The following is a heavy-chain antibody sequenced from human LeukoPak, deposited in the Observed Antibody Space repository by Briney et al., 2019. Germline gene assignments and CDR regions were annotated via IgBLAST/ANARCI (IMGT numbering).Heavy chain of an antibody. Sequence: ASMKVSCKASGYXFTTYYIHWVRQAPGQGLEWMGVINPSAGSTSYAQKFQGRVTMTRDTSTSTVYMELSSLRSGDTAIYYCARDHSGSQHWFDPWGQGTLVTVSS. CDR3: ARDHSGSQHWFDP. CDR1: GYXFTTYY. J-gene: IGHJ5*02. CDR2: INPSAGST. V-gene: IGHV1-46*01. D-gene: IGHD1-26*01.